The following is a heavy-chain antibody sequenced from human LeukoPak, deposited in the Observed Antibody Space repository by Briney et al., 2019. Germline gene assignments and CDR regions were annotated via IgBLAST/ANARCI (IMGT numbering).Heavy chain of an antibody. CDR1: GYTFTSYY. CDR3: ARQTVAVPGGFDY. D-gene: IGHD6-19*01. Sequence: ASVQVSCKASGYTFTSYYIHWVRQAPGQGLEWMGIINSSGGSTSYAQNFQDRVTMTRDTSTSTVYMELSSLRSEDTAVYYCARQTVAVPGGFDYWGPGTLVTVSS. J-gene: IGHJ4*02. V-gene: IGHV1-46*01. CDR2: INSSGGST.